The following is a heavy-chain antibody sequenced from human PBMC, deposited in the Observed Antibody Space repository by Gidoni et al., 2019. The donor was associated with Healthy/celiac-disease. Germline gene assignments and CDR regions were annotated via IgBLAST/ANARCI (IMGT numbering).Heavy chain of an antibody. V-gene: IGHV3-33*01. CDR3: ARSDPGIAAASIDY. Sequence: QVQLVESGGGVVQPGWSLRLPCAASGFTFSSYGMHWVRQAPGKGLEWVAVIWYDGSNKYYADSVKGRLTISRDNSKNTLYLQMNSLRAEDTAVYYCARSDPGIAAASIDYWGQGTLVTVSS. J-gene: IGHJ4*02. D-gene: IGHD6-13*01. CDR2: IWYDGSNK. CDR1: GFTFSSYG.